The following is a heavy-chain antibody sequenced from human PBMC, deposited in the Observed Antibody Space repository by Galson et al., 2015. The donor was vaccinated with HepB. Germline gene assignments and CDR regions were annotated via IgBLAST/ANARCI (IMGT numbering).Heavy chain of an antibody. V-gene: IGHV3-30*04. J-gene: IGHJ6*02. Sequence: SLRLSCAASGFTFSSYAMHWVRQAPGKGLEWVAVISFDGSDQYYADSVKGRFTISRDNTRGTLYLQMNSLRPEDTAVYSCVNLVFSPAARRRFGMDVWGRGTTVTVSS. CDR1: GFTFSSYA. CDR3: VNLVFSPAARRRFGMDV. D-gene: IGHD6-6*01. CDR2: ISFDGSDQ.